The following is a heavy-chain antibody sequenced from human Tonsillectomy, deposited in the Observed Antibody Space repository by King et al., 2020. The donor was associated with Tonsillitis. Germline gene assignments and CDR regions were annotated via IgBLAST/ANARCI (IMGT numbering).Heavy chain of an antibody. D-gene: IGHD3-22*01. V-gene: IGHV4-30-4*01. CDR2: IYYSGDT. CDR1: SGDYY. Sequence: SGDYYWSWIRQPPGKGLEWIGYIYYSGDTYYNPSLKSRVTISVDTSKYQFSLKMSSVTAADTAVYYCTRGYYDSSGYYHDAFDIWGQGTMVTVSS. CDR3: TRGYYDSSGYYHDAFDI. J-gene: IGHJ3*02.